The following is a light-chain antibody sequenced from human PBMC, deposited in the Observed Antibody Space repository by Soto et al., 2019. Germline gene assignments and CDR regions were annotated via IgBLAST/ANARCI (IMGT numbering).Light chain of an antibody. CDR2: DVS. J-gene: IGLJ2*01. Sequence: QSVLTQPASVSGSPGQSITISCTGTSSDVGGYNYVSWYQHHPGKAPKLLISDVSNRPSGVSNRFSGSKSGNTASLTISGLQAEDEADYYCSSYTGNSVVFGGGTKVTVL. CDR3: SSYTGNSVV. CDR1: SSDVGGYNY. V-gene: IGLV2-14*03.